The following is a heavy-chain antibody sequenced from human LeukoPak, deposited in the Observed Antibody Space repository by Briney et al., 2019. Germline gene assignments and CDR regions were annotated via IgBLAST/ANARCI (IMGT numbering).Heavy chain of an antibody. CDR3: TTRSDFWSGYETFDY. J-gene: IGHJ4*02. D-gene: IGHD3-3*01. CDR2: IKSKTDGGTT. V-gene: IGHV3-15*01. CDR1: GFTFSNAW. Sequence: GGSLRLSCAASGFTFSNAWMSWVRQAPGKGLEWVGRIKSKTDGGTTDYAAPVKGRFTISRDDSKNMLYLQMNSLKTEDTAVYYCTTRSDFWSGYETFDYWGQGTLVTVSS.